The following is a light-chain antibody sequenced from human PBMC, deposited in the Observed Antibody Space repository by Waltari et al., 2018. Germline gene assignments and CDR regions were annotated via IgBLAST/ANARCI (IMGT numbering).Light chain of an antibody. J-gene: IGKJ4*01. CDR2: YAS. CDR3: QQRSNWPPT. Sequence: ETVFTQSPATLSLSPGERATLSYRASQSVSSYLAWYQQKPGQAPRLLISYASNRATGIPARFSGSGSGTDFTLTISSLEPEDFAVYYCQQRSNWPPTFGGGTKVEIK. CDR1: QSVSSY. V-gene: IGKV3-11*01.